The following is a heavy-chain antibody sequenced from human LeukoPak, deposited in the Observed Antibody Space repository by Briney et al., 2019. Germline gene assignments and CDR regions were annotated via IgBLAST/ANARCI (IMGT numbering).Heavy chain of an antibody. D-gene: IGHD6-19*01. J-gene: IGHJ4*02. CDR2: ISYDGSNK. V-gene: IGHV3-30*18. CDR3: AKDLSIAVDGFTFDY. CDR1: GFTFSSYG. Sequence: PGGSLRLSCAASGFTFSSYGMHWVRQAPGKGLEWVAVISYDGSNKYYADSVKGRFTISRDNSKNTLYLQMNSLRAEDTAVYYCAKDLSIAVDGFTFDYWGQGTLVTVSS.